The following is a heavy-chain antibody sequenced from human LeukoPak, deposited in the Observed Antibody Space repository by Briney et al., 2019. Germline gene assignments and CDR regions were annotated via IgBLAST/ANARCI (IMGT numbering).Heavy chain of an antibody. D-gene: IGHD3-22*01. Sequence: PSETLSLTCAVSGDSITSSSYYWAWIRQPPGKGLEWIGTIYHSGSTYYNSSLKSRVTTSVDTSKNQFSLKLSSVTAADTAVYYCARLGTGYDSSGYSIGWFDPWGQGTLVTVSS. CDR2: IYHSGST. V-gene: IGHV4-39*01. CDR3: ARLGTGYDSSGYSIGWFDP. CDR1: GDSITSSSYY. J-gene: IGHJ5*02.